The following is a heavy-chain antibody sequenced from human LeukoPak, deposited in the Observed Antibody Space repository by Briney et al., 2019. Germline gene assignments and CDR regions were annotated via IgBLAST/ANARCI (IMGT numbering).Heavy chain of an antibody. CDR1: GGTFSSYA. D-gene: IGHD2-15*01. Sequence: SVKVSCKASGGTFSSYAISWVRQAPGQGLEWMGGIIPIFGTANYAQKFQGRVTITTDESTSTAYMELSSLRSEDTAVHYCARDRTSLGYCSGGSCRYDAFDIWGQGTMVTVSS. J-gene: IGHJ3*02. CDR2: IIPIFGTA. CDR3: ARDRTSLGYCSGGSCRYDAFDI. V-gene: IGHV1-69*05.